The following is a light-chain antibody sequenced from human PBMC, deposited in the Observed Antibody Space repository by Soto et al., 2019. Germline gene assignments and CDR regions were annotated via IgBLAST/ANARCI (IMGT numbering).Light chain of an antibody. CDR3: SSYAGSNLV. J-gene: IGLJ2*01. Sequence: QSALTQPPSASGSPGQSVTISCTGTSSDVGGYNYVSWYQQHPGKAPKVMIYEVSKRPSGVPDRFSGSKSGNTASLTVSGLQAEDEADYYCSSYAGSNLVFGGGTKQTVL. CDR2: EVS. CDR1: SSDVGGYNY. V-gene: IGLV2-8*01.